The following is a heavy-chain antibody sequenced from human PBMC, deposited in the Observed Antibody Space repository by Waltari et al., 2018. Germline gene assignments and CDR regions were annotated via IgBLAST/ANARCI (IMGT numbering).Heavy chain of an antibody. CDR2: IRSKANTYAT. V-gene: IGHV3-73*01. CDR1: GFTFSGSA. CDR3: ARRNGDSSNYGMDV. Sequence: DVQLVESGGGLVQPGGSLKLSCAASGFTFSGSAIHWVRQASGKGLEWFGRIRSKANTYATAYGASVKGRFTISRDDSKNTAYLLMNSLKTEDTAVYYCARRNGDSSNYGMDVWGQGTTVTVSS. J-gene: IGHJ6*02. D-gene: IGHD4-17*01.